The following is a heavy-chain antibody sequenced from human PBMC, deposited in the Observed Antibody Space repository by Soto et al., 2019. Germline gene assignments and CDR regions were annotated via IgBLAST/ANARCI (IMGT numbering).Heavy chain of an antibody. D-gene: IGHD5-12*01. J-gene: IGHJ4*02. Sequence: TSETLALTCAVNGGCLSGYYWRWIRQPPGKGLEWIGEIKDGGYTNYSPSLKSRATISSDTSNNQFSLRLNSVTAADTGLYYCARGQEGVVATHWDQGALVT. V-gene: IGHV4-34*01. CDR2: IKDGGYT. CDR1: GGCLSGYY. CDR3: ARGQEGVVATH.